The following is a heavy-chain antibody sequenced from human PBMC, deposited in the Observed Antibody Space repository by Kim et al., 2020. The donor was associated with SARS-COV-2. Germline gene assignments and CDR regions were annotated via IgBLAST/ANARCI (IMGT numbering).Heavy chain of an antibody. J-gene: IGHJ4*01. CDR3: TKNTLNCTKTAWWPTHY. CDR1: GFTFDYYA. D-gene: IGHD2-8*01. Sequence: GGSLRLSCSGSGFTFDYYAMHWVRQAPGKALEWVAGIRWNSGDVGYADSVTGRFTISSASANKSLPLQMQMLGPADTAFYFCTKNTLNCTKTAWWPTHY. CDR2: IRWNSGDV. V-gene: IGHV3-9*01.